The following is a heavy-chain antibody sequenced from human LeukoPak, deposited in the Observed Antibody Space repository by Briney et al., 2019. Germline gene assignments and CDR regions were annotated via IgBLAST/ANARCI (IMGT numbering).Heavy chain of an antibody. J-gene: IGHJ5*02. V-gene: IGHV3-74*01. D-gene: IGHD6-13*01. CDR2: INSDGSST. CDR1: GVTFSSYW. CDR3: ARGPRIAAPNRVWFDP. Sequence: GGSLRLSCAAAGVTFSSYWMHWVRQAPGKGLVWVSRINSDGSSTSYADSVKGRFTISRDNAKNTLYLQMNSLRAEDTAVYYCARGPRIAAPNRVWFDPWGQGTLVTVSS.